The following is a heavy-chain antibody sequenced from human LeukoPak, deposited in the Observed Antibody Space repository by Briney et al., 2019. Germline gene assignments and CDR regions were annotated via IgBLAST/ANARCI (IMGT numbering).Heavy chain of an antibody. CDR3: ATLQQLAPAFDY. CDR2: FDPEDGET. CDR1: GYTLTELS. Sequence: GASVKVSCKVSGYTLTELSMHWVRQAPGKGLEWMGGFDPEDGETIYAQKFQGRVTMTEDTSTDTAYMELSSLRSEDTAVYYCATLQQLAPAFDYWGQGTLVTVSS. V-gene: IGHV1-24*01. J-gene: IGHJ4*02. D-gene: IGHD6-13*01.